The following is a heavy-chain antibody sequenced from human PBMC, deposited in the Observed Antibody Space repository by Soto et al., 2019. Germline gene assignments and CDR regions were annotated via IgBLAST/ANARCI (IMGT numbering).Heavy chain of an antibody. CDR1: GYTFTGYY. J-gene: IGHJ4*02. Sequence: ASVKVSCKASGYTFTGYYMHWVRQAPGQGLEWMGWINPNSGGTNYAQKFQGRVTMTRDTSISTAYMELSRLGSDDTAGYYCARDPDYDFWSGYPFYWGQGXLVTVYS. CDR3: ARDPDYDFWSGYPFY. D-gene: IGHD3-3*01. V-gene: IGHV1-2*02. CDR2: INPNSGGT.